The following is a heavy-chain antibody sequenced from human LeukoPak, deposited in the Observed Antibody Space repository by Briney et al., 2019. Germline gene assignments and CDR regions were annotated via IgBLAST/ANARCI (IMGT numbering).Heavy chain of an antibody. CDR1: GGSVSSGSYY. CDR2: IYYSGST. CDR3: ARGPYCSGGSCYSRPFDY. D-gene: IGHD2-15*01. V-gene: IGHV4-61*01. Sequence: PSETLSLTCTVSGGSVSSGSYYWSWIRQPPGKGLEWIGYIYYSGSTNYNPSLKSRVTIPVDTSKNQFSLKLSSVTAADTAVYYCARGPYCSGGSCYSRPFDYWGQGTLVTVSS. J-gene: IGHJ4*02.